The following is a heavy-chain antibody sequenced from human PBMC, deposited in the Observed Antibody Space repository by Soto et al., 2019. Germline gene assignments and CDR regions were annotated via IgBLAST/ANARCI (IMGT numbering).Heavy chain of an antibody. J-gene: IGHJ5*02. Sequence: SETLSLTCTVSGGSVSSGSYYWSWIRQPPGKGLEWIGYIYYSGSTNYNPSLKSRVTISVDTSKNQFSLKLSSVTAADTAVYYCPALGAPYYNWFDPWGQGTLVTVSS. CDR3: PALGAPYYNWFDP. V-gene: IGHV4-61*01. CDR2: IYYSGST. CDR1: GGSVSSGSYY. D-gene: IGHD3-10*01.